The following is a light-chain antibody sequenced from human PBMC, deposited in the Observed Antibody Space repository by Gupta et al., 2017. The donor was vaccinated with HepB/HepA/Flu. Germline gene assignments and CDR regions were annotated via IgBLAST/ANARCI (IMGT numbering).Light chain of an antibody. CDR2: VNN. Sequence: QSVLTQPPSVSGAPGQRVPISCTGSSSNIGAGYYVHWYQQHPGTAPNLLIFVNNNRHSGVPERFSCSKSGTSAALAITTLQAEEEAAYYCQSYDSSWSASRVFGGGTKLTVL. V-gene: IGLV1-40*01. J-gene: IGLJ2*01. CDR1: SSNIGAGYY. CDR3: QSYDSSWSASRV.